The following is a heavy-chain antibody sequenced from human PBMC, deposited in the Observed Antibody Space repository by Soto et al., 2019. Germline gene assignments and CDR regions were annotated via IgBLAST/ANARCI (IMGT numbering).Heavy chain of an antibody. CDR2: INTYSGNR. CDR3: ARDRLRGYDSSGFYS. D-gene: IGHD3-22*01. J-gene: IGHJ4*02. Sequence: QVQLVQSGAELRKPGASVKVSCEASGYSFSRYGIHWVRQAPGQGLEWMGWINTYSGNRNYAQKFEDRLTRTTATSTNTVYMELRSLKSDDTAIYYCARDRLRGYDSSGFYSWGQGTLVIVSS. V-gene: IGHV1-18*01. CDR1: GYSFSRYG.